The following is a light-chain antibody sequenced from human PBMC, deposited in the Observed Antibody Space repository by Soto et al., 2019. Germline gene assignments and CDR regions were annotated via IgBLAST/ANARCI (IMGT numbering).Light chain of an antibody. CDR3: CSYAGSYTLV. Sequence: QSALTQPRSVSGSPGQSVTISCTGTSSDVGGYNYVSWYQQHPGKAPKLMICDVSKRPSGVPDRFSGSKSGNTASLTISGLQAEDEANYYCCSYAGSYTLVFGGGTKLPS. V-gene: IGLV2-11*01. CDR2: DVS. J-gene: IGLJ2*01. CDR1: SSDVGGYNY.